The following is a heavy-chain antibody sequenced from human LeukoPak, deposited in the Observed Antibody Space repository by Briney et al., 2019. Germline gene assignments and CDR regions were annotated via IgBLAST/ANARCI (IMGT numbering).Heavy chain of an antibody. CDR2: ISSSSSYI. CDR1: GFTFSSYS. CDR3: AKDNSSGYYSNYFDY. D-gene: IGHD3-22*01. V-gene: IGHV3-21*04. Sequence: SGGSLRLSCAASGFTFSSYSMNWVRQAPGKGLEWVSSISSSSSYIYYADSVKGRFTISRDNAKNSLYLQMNSLRAEDTAVYYCAKDNSSGYYSNYFDYWGQGTLVTVSS. J-gene: IGHJ4*02.